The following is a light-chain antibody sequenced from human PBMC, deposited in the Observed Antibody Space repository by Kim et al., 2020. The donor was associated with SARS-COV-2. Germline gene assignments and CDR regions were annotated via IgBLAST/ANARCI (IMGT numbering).Light chain of an antibody. CDR2: DAS. CDR1: QSLSSY. Sequence: SPGERATHSCRASQSLSSYLAWYQQKPGQAPRLLIFDASSRATGIPARFSGSGSGTDFTLTISSLEPEDFAVYYCQQRINWPPITFGQGTRLEIK. V-gene: IGKV3-11*01. CDR3: QQRINWPPIT. J-gene: IGKJ5*01.